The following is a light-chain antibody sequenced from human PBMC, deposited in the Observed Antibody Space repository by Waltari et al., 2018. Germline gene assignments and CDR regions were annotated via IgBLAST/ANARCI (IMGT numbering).Light chain of an antibody. J-gene: IGKJ1*01. CDR2: YAS. CDR1: QSVTKN. V-gene: IGKV3-15*01. Sequence: MVLTQSPATLSVSPGERVTLSCRASQSVTKNLAWFQQKPGQAPRLLIYYASTRVTGIPARFSGSGSGTEFTLTISSLQSEDFAVYYCQQYNNWLGTFGQGTKVEIK. CDR3: QQYNNWLGT.